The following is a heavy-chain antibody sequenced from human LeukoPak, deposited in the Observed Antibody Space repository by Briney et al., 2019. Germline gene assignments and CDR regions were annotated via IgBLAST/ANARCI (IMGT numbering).Heavy chain of an antibody. CDR2: MSSSGSTI. D-gene: IGHD3-3*01. Sequence: GGSLRLSCAASGFTFSDYYMSWIRQAPGKGLEWVSYMSSSGSTIYYADSVKGRFTISRDNAKNSLYLQMNSLRAEDTAVYYCARGYSDFWSGYYMLGYYYYYMDVWGQGTLVTVSS. V-gene: IGHV3-11*04. CDR3: ARGYSDFWSGYYMLGYYYYYMDV. J-gene: IGHJ6*03. CDR1: GFTFSDYY.